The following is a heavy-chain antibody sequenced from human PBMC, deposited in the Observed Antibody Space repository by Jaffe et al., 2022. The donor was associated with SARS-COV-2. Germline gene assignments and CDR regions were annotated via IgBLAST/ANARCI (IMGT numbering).Heavy chain of an antibody. Sequence: EVQLVQSGAEVKKPGESLKISCKGSGYSFTSYWIGWVRQMPGKGLEWMGIIYPGDSDTRYSPSFQGQVTISADKSISTAYLQWSSLKASDTAMYYCASLPGLGYCSGGSCYPPWEYFQHWGQGTLVTVSS. CDR3: ASLPGLGYCSGGSCYPPWEYFQH. V-gene: IGHV5-51*01. CDR2: IYPGDSDT. CDR1: GYSFTSYW. J-gene: IGHJ1*01. D-gene: IGHD2-15*01.